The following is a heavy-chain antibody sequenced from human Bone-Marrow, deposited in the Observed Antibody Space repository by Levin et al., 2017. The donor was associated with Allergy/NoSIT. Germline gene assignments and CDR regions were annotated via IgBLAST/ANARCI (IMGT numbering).Heavy chain of an antibody. CDR2: IFPGDSDT. V-gene: IGHV5-51*01. D-gene: IGHD6-13*01. CDR1: GYTFMSYW. J-gene: IGHJ4*02. Sequence: GESLKISCKGSGYTFMSYWIGWVRQKPGKGLEWIGIIFPGDSDTRYSPSFQGQVTIPADKSTKSAYLQWRSLKASDTATYYCARGRGSSWYSYFDLWGQGSLVTVSS. CDR3: ARGRGSSWYSYFDL.